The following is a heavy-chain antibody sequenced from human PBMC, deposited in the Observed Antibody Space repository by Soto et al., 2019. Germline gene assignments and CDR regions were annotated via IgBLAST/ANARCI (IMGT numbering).Heavy chain of an antibody. J-gene: IGHJ4*02. V-gene: IGHV3-33*01. Sequence: QPGGSLRLSCAASGFTFSSYGMHWVRQAPGKGLEWVAVIWYDGSNKYYADSVKGRFTISRDNSKNTLYLQMNSLRAEDTAVYYYARDSGYEPATYYFDNWGQATLSTV. CDR2: IWYDGSNK. CDR3: ARDSGYEPATYYFDN. D-gene: IGHD5-12*01. CDR1: GFTFSSYG.